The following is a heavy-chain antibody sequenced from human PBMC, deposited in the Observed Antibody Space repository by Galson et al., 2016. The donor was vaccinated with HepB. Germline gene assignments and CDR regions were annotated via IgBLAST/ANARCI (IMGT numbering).Heavy chain of an antibody. CDR1: GGTLNTYA. D-gene: IGHD3-22*01. V-gene: IGHV1-69*13. CDR3: ATHFRDSSGYGALDI. J-gene: IGHJ3*02. Sequence: SVKVSCKAVGGTLNTYAIDWVRQAPGQGLEWMGGILPILGTADYTQQFQGRLTLTADASTSTAYLELGNLRSEDTAVYYCATHFRDSSGYGALDIWGEGTLITVSS. CDR2: ILPILGTA.